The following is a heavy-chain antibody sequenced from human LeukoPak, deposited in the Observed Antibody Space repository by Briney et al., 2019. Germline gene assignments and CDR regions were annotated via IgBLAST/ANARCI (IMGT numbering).Heavy chain of an antibody. CDR3: ARASSSGSGTYYNNWFDP. CDR2: IYYTGSMYYNPSSGTT. D-gene: IGHD3-10*01. J-gene: IGHJ5*02. V-gene: IGHV4-39*07. Sequence: PSETLSLTCTVSGGSISGSAYYWGWIRQPPGKGLEWIGSIYYTGSMYYNPSSGTTYYNPSLKSRVTISLDTSKNQFSLKLTSVTAADTAVYYCARASSSGSGTYYNNWFDPWGQGTLVTVSS. CDR1: GGSISGSAYY.